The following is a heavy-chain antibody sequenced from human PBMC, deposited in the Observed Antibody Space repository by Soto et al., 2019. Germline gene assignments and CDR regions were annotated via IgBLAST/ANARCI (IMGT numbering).Heavy chain of an antibody. D-gene: IGHD3-10*01. CDR3: AHSRNLITEDAQVGDFDY. CDR1: GFSLTTDGEG. J-gene: IGHJ4*02. CDR2: IYWDDDE. V-gene: IGHV2-5*02. Sequence: QITLKESGPTLVKPAQTLALTCSFSGFSLTTDGEGVGWVRQPPGEALEWHALIYWDDDERYSLSLKTRLTITTDPSKNQLVLIMTNMDPVDTATYYCAHSRNLITEDAQVGDFDYWGQGTLVTVSS.